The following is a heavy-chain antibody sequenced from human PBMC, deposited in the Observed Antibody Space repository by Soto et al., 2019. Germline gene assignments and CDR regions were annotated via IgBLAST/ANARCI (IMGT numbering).Heavy chain of an antibody. Sequence: SSVKVFCKASGGTFSSYAISWVRQAPGQGLEWMGGIIPICGTANSAQTFPGGVTITADESTSTAYMELSSLRSEDTAVYYCARAVYYYDRSADHYYYYGMDVWGQGTPVTV. D-gene: IGHD3-22*01. CDR1: GGTFSSYA. CDR2: IIPICGTA. J-gene: IGHJ6*02. CDR3: ARAVYYYDRSADHYYYYGMDV. V-gene: IGHV1-69*13.